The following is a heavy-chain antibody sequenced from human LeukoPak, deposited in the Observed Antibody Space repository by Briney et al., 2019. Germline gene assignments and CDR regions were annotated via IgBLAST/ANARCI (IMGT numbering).Heavy chain of an antibody. V-gene: IGHV1-8*03. CDR2: MNPNSGNT. D-gene: IGHD5-12*01. J-gene: IGHJ6*03. Sequence: ASVKVSCKASGYTFTSYDINWVRQATGQGLEWMGWMNPNSGNTGYAQKFQGRVTITRNTSISTAYMELSSLRSEDTAVYYCARGLFSGGYGPPRYYYHYYYMDVWGKGTTVTVSS. CDR3: ARGLFSGGYGPPRYYYHYYYMDV. CDR1: GYTFTSYD.